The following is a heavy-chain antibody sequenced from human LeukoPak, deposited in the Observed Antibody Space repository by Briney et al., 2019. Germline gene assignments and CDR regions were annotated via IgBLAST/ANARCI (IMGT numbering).Heavy chain of an antibody. J-gene: IGHJ5*02. V-gene: IGHV4-34*01. CDR1: GGSFSGYY. Sequence: SETLSLTLAVYGGSFSGYYWSWIRQPPGKGLEWIGEINHSGSTNYNPSRKSRVTISVDTSKNQFSLKLTSVTAEDTAVYYCARGLRCGGGSCYPWDQGTLVTVSS. D-gene: IGHD2-15*01. CDR2: INHSGST. CDR3: ARGLRCGGGSCYP.